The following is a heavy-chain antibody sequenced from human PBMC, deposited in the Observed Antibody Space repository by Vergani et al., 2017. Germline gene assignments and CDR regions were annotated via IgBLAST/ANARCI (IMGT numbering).Heavy chain of an antibody. J-gene: IGHJ4*02. CDR1: GFTFSSYA. V-gene: IGHV3-64D*06. Sequence: EVQLLESGGGLVQPGGSLRLSCSASGFTFSSYAMHWVRQAPGKGLEYVSAINNNGGSTYYADSMKGRFTISRDNSKNTLYLQMSSLRAEDTAVYYCVTSSGWYGYWGQGTLVTVSS. CDR2: INNNGGST. D-gene: IGHD6-19*01. CDR3: VTSSGWYGY.